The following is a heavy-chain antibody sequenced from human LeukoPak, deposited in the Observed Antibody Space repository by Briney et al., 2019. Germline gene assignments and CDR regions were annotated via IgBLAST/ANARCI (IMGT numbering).Heavy chain of an antibody. J-gene: IGHJ4*02. CDR2: IKEDGSNL. D-gene: IGHD3-16*02. Sequence: PGGSLRLSCAASGFTFSSYWMGWVRQAPGKGLEWVANIKEDGSNLYYLDSVKGRFTISRDNAKNSLHLQVNSLRAEDTAVYFCARGISDYFWGSYRCHFDYWGQGTLVSVSS. CDR1: GFTFSSYW. CDR3: ARGISDYFWGSYRCHFDY. V-gene: IGHV3-7*01.